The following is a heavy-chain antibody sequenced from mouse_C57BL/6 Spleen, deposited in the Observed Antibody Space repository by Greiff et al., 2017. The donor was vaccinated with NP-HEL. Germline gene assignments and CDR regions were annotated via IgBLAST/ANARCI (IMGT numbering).Heavy chain of an antibody. D-gene: IGHD1-1*01. CDR2: INYDGSST. Sequence: EVQLVESEGGLVQPGSSMKLSCTASGFTFSDYYMAWVRQVPEKGLEWVANINYDGSSTYYLDSLKSRFIISRDNAKNILYLQMSSLKSEDTATYYCARVAHYYGSSYEAWFAYWGQGPLVTVSA. CDR1: GFTFSDYY. CDR3: ARVAHYYGSSYEAWFAY. J-gene: IGHJ3*01. V-gene: IGHV5-16*01.